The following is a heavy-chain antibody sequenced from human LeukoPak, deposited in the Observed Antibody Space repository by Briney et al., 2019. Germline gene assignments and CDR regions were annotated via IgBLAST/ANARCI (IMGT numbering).Heavy chain of an antibody. CDR3: ARGASDCSSTSCPKGPFDY. J-gene: IGHJ4*02. Sequence: ASVKVSCKASGGTFGSYAISWVRQAPGQGLEWMGRIIPILGIANYAQKFQGRVTITADKSTSTAYMELSSLRSEDTAVYYCARGASDCSSTSCPKGPFDYWGQGTLVTVSS. V-gene: IGHV1-69*04. CDR2: IIPILGIA. D-gene: IGHD2-2*01. CDR1: GGTFGSYA.